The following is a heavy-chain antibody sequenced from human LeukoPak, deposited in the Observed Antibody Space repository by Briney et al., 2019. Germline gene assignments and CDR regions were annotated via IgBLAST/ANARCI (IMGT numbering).Heavy chain of an antibody. V-gene: IGHV3-74*01. J-gene: IGHJ4*02. Sequence: GGSLRLSCAASGFTFSSYWMHWVRQAPGKGLVWVSRINSDGSSTSYADSVKGRFTISRDNAKNTLYLQVNSLRAEDTAVYYCARSSSSWYHDYWGQGTLVTVSS. CDR1: GFTFSSYW. D-gene: IGHD6-13*01. CDR3: ARSSSSWYHDY. CDR2: INSDGSST.